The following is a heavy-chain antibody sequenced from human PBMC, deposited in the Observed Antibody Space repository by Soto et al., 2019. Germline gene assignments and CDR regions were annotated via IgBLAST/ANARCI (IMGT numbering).Heavy chain of an antibody. V-gene: IGHV3-30-3*01. CDR3: SRQNTLGAATYFDY. Sequence: QLQLVESGGGVVQPGRSLKLSCVASGLPFRNYAFHWVRQAPGKGLEWLAVMTDDRPEIYYADSVQGRFTISRDNSKNTLYLQMNSLRSEDTAVYYCSRQNTLGAATYFDYWGQGTLVTVSS. D-gene: IGHD1-26*01. CDR1: GLPFRNYA. CDR2: MTDDRPEI. J-gene: IGHJ4*02.